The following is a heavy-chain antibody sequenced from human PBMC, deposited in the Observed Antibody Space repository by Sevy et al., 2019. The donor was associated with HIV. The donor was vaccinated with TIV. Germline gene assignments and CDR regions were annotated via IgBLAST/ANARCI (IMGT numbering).Heavy chain of an antibody. CDR3: ARADYGDYSGEFDY. CDR1: GFTFSSYD. D-gene: IGHD4-17*01. J-gene: IGHJ4*02. V-gene: IGHV3-30-3*01. Sequence: GGSLRLSCTASGFTFSSYDRHWVRQAPGKGLEWVTIISYDGSNKYYADSVKGRFTISRDNSKNTLYLQMNSLRAEDTAVYYCARADYGDYSGEFDYWGQGTLVTVSS. CDR2: ISYDGSNK.